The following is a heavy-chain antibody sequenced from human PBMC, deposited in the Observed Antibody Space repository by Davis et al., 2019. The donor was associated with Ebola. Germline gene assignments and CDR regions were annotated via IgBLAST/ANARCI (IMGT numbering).Heavy chain of an antibody. CDR3: ATAIAAAATGNDAFDI. CDR1: AASTSSSSYY. CDR2: IYYSGST. Sequence: GSLRLSCTVSAASTSSSSYYWGWIRQPPGKGLEWIGSIYYSGSTYYNPSLKSRVTISVDTSKNQFPLKLSSVTAADTAVYYCATAIAAAATGNDAFDIWGQGTMVTVSS. D-gene: IGHD6-13*01. V-gene: IGHV4-39*01. J-gene: IGHJ3*02.